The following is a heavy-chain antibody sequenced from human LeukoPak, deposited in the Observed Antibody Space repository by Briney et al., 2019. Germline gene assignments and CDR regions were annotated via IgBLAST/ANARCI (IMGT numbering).Heavy chain of an antibody. V-gene: IGHV3-23*01. Sequence: GGSLRLSCVASGFTLSGNAMSWVRQVPGRGLEWVSGVGGDDRTHYADSVRGRFTISRDNSMNTVSLHMNRLRVEDTAVYYCAKNLSWWAAADHWGQGALVTVAS. CDR3: AKNLSWWAAADH. CDR2: VGGDDRT. CDR1: GFTLSGNA. D-gene: IGHD2-15*01. J-gene: IGHJ1*01.